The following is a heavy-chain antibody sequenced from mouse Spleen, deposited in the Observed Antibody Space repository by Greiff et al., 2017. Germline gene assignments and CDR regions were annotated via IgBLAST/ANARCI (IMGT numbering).Heavy chain of an antibody. CDR1: GYTFTSYW. D-gene: IGHD1-1*01. Sequence: QVQLQQPGAELVKPGASVKLSCKASGYTFTSYWMQWVKQRPGQGLEWIGEIDPSDSYTNYNQKFKGKATLTVDTSSSTAYMQLSSLTSEDSAVYYCARPHYYDGSFDYWGQGTTLTVSS. CDR2: IDPSDSYT. V-gene: IGHV1-50*01. CDR3: ARPHYYDGSFDY. J-gene: IGHJ2*01.